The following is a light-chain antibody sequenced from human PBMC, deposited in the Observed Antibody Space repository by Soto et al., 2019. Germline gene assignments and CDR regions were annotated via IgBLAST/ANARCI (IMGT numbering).Light chain of an antibody. V-gene: IGLV2-14*03. Sequence: QSALTQPASVSGSPGRSVTISCTGSSSDVGDFNYVSWYQRHPGRAPKLIIYDVTNRPSGVSYRFSASKSGRTASLTISGLQAEDEADYYCSSYSSSTTHVLFVGGTQLTVL. CDR3: SSYSSSTTHVL. CDR1: SSDVGDFNY. J-gene: IGLJ2*01. CDR2: DVT.